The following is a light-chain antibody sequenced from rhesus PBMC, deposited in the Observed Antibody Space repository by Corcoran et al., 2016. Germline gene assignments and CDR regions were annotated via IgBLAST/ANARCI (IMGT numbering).Light chain of an antibody. CDR2: EVS. CDR3: SSYAGSNTYS. Sequence: QAALTQPRSVSGSPGQSVTISCTGTSSDIGGYNYVSWYQQHPGTAPKLMIYEVSKRPSGVSDRFSGSKSGNTASLTISGPQAEDEADYYCSSYAGSNTYSFGAGTRLTVL. CDR1: SSDIGGYNY. V-gene: IGLV2-32*02. J-gene: IGLJ1*01.